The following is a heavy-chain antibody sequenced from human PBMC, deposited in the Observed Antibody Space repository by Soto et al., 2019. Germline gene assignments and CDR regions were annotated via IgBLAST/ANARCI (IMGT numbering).Heavy chain of an antibody. D-gene: IGHD1-26*01. CDR3: APDPLANSESYPGH. V-gene: IGHV3-30*03. CDR1: GFTLSNYG. J-gene: IGHJ4*02. Sequence: GGSQRLSCATSGFTLSNYGMEWVRQAPGKGLEWVALISHDGRNKYHADSVKGRFTISRDNSKNTLYLQMNCLRPEDTAVYYCAPDPLANSESYPGHWGPGTLVTVSS. CDR2: ISHDGRNK.